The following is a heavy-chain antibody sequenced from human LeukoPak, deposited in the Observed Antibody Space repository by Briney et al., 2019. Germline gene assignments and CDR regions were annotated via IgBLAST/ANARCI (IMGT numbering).Heavy chain of an antibody. V-gene: IGHV1-69*13. Sequence: SVKVSCKASGGTFISYDISWVRQAPGQGLEWMGGIIPIFGTANYAQKFQGRVTITADESTSTAYMELSSLRSEDTAVYYCARVKSDFWSGYAYYYYGMDVWGQGTTVTVSS. CDR3: ARVKSDFWSGYAYYYYGMDV. CDR1: GGTFISYD. CDR2: IIPIFGTA. J-gene: IGHJ6*02. D-gene: IGHD3-3*01.